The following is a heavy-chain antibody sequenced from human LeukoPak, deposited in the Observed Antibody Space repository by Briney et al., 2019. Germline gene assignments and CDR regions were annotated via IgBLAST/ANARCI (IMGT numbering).Heavy chain of an antibody. J-gene: IGHJ4*02. Sequence: SETLSLTCAVYGWSFSDYYWRWIRQPPGRGLEWIGEIYHNGSTNYNPSLKSGVTISVGTPNNNTLLTLSYVTAPDTPVHYCARVPHTEVNYQYSSGYYYWGQGTLVTVSS. V-gene: IGHV4-34*01. CDR2: IYHNGST. CDR3: ARVPHTEVNYQYSSGYYY. D-gene: IGHD3-22*01. CDR1: GWSFSDYY.